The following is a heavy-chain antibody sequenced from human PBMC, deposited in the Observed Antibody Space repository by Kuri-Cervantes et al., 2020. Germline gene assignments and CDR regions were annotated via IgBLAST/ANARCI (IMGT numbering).Heavy chain of an antibody. V-gene: IGHV3-53*01. CDR3: ARLGIAAAGTPDDY. D-gene: IGHD6-13*01. CDR2: IYSDGST. Sequence: GESLKISCAASGFTVSSDYMSWVRQAPGKGLEWVSVIYSDGSTYYADSVKGRFTISRDNSKNTVYLQMNSLRAEDTAVYYCARLGIAAAGTPDDYWGQGTLVTVSS. CDR1: GFTVSSDY. J-gene: IGHJ4*02.